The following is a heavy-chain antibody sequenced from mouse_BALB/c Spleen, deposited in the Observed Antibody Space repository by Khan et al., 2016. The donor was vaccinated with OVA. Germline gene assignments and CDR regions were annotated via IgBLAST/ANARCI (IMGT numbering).Heavy chain of an antibody. J-gene: IGHJ1*01. V-gene: IGHV9-3-1*01. CDR2: INTYTGEP. CDR1: GYTFTNHS. CDR3: ARGYWYFDV. Sequence: HIQLVQSGPELKKPGETVKISCKASGYTFTNHSMNWVKQATGKGLKWMGWINTYTGEPTYSDDFKGRFAISLETSASTAYLQINNLKNEDTATXFCARGYWYFDVWGAGTTVTVSS.